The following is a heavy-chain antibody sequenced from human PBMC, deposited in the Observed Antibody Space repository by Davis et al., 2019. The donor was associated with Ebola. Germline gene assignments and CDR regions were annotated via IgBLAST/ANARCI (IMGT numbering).Heavy chain of an antibody. V-gene: IGHV3-21*04. Sequence: GESLKISCAASGFTFSSYAMSWVRQAPGKGLEWVSTISGSGSTIYYADSVKGRFTISRDNAKNSLYLQMNSLRAEDTAVYYCARSSWRSEWLLDLGYYFDYWGQGTLVTVSS. D-gene: IGHD3-3*01. CDR2: ISGSGSTI. CDR3: ARSSWRSEWLLDLGYYFDY. J-gene: IGHJ4*02. CDR1: GFTFSSYA.